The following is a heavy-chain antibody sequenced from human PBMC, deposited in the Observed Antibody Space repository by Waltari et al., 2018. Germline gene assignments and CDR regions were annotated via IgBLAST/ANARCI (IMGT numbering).Heavy chain of an antibody. CDR1: GYSISSGYY. CDR3: ARHQSSSWPRGFDY. D-gene: IGHD6-13*01. J-gene: IGHJ4*02. V-gene: IGHV4-38-2*01. Sequence: QVQLQESGPGLVKPSETLSLTCAVSGYSISSGYYWGWIRQPPGKGLEWIGSIYHSGSTYYNPSLKSRVTISVDTSKNQFSLKLSSVTAADTAVYYCARHQSSSWPRGFDYWGQGTLVTVSS. CDR2: IYHSGST.